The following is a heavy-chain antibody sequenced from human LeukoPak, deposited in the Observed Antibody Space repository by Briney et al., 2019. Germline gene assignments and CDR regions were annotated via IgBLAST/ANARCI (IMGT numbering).Heavy chain of an antibody. V-gene: IGHV4-59*01. J-gene: IGHJ6*02. D-gene: IGHD3-22*01. CDR2: IYYSGST. CDR3: ARDHYYDSSGYSPPPHYYGMDV. Sequence: SETLSLTCTVSGGSISSYYWSWIRQPPGKGLEWIGYIYYSGSTNYNPSLKSRVTISVDMSKSQFSLKLSSVTAADTAVYYCARDHYYDSSGYSPPPHYYGMDVWGQGTTVTVSS. CDR1: GGSISSYY.